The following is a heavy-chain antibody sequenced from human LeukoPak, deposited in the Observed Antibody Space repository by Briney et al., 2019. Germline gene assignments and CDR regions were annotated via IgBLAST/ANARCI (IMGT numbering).Heavy chain of an antibody. D-gene: IGHD3-22*01. CDR3: ARVDYYDSSGYRGPYYYYYMDV. Sequence: SETLSLICTVSGGSIRSYYWSWIRQPPGEGLEWIGYMYYSGSTNYNPSLKSRVTISVDTSKNQFSLKLSSVTAADTAVYYCARVDYYDSSGYRGPYYYYYMDVWGKGTTVTVSS. V-gene: IGHV4-59*12. J-gene: IGHJ6*03. CDR1: GGSIRSYY. CDR2: MYYSGST.